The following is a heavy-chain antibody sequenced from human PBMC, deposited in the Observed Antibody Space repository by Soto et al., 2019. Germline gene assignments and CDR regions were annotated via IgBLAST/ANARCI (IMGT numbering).Heavy chain of an antibody. CDR3: AKGSGSSRPCFFDY. CDR1: GFSFSSYV. V-gene: IGHV3-23*01. J-gene: IGHJ4*02. Sequence: EVQLLESGGGLVQPGGSLRVSCAASGFSFSSYVMSWVRQAPGKGLEWVSAITGSGGDSYHADSVKGRFTISRDNTKNTLYLQMNSLRAEDTAVYYCAKGSGSSRPCFFDYWGQGTPVTVSS. D-gene: IGHD6-13*01. CDR2: ITGSGGDS.